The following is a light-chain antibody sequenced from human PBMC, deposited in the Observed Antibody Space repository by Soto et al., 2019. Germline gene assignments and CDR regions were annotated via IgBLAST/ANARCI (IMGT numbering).Light chain of an antibody. CDR3: QQYYSTALP. CDR1: QRVLYTSNNKNY. Sequence: DIVMTQSPDSLAVSLGERATINCKSTQRVLYTSNNKNYLAWYQQKPGQPPKLLIYWASTRESGVPDRFSGSGSRTDFTLTISSLQADDVAVYYCQQYYSTALPFGGGTKVEIK. V-gene: IGKV4-1*01. J-gene: IGKJ4*01. CDR2: WAS.